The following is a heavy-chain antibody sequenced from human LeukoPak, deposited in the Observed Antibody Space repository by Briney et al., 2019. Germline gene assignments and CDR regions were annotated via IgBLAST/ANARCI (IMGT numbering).Heavy chain of an antibody. CDR2: INHSGST. Sequence: SETLSLTCTVSGGSISSGSYYWSWIRQPAGKGLEWIGEINHSGSTNYNPSLKSRVTISVDTSNNQFSLKLSSVTAADTAVYYCARLVGRNWFDPWGQGTLVTVSS. J-gene: IGHJ5*02. CDR3: ARLVGRNWFDP. CDR1: GGSISSGSYY. D-gene: IGHD2-8*02. V-gene: IGHV4-61*10.